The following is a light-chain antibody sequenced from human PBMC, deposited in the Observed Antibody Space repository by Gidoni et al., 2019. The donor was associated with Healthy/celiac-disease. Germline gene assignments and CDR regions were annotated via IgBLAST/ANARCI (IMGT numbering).Light chain of an antibody. V-gene: IGKV3-11*01. CDR3: QQRSNWLT. J-gene: IGKJ4*01. Sequence: EIVLTQSPATLSLSPGERATLSCRASQSVSSYLAWYQQKPGQAPRLLIYDASNRATGIPARFSGSGSVTDFTLTISSLEPEDFAVYYCQQRSNWLTFXGXTKVEIK. CDR2: DAS. CDR1: QSVSSY.